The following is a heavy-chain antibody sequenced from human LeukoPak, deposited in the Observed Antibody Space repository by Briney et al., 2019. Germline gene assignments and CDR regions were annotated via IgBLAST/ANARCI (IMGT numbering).Heavy chain of an antibody. CDR2: IYHSGST. V-gene: IGHV4-38-2*02. CDR3: ARVRWELLD. D-gene: IGHD1-26*01. CDR1: GYSISSGYY. J-gene: IGHJ4*02. Sequence: SETLSLTCTVSGYSISSGYYWGWIRQPPGKGLEWIGSIYHSGSTYYNPYLKSRVTISVDTSKNQFSLKLSSVTAADTAVYYCARVRWELLDWGQGTLVTVSS.